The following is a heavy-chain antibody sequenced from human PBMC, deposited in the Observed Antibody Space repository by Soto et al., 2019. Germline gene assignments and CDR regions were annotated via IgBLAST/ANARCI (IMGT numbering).Heavy chain of an antibody. V-gene: IGHV1-69*01. Sequence: QVQLVQSGAEVKKPGSSVKVSCKVSGGTFSNYAFSWVRQAPGQGLEWMGGIIPLLGTPRYTQRFQGRVTITADESTRTAYMEMSRLRFEDTAVFFCARGPYDDFVAAFEFGGQGNLVSVSS. CDR1: GGTFSNYA. D-gene: IGHD4-17*01. CDR3: ARGPYDDFVAAFEF. J-gene: IGHJ4*02. CDR2: IIPLLGTP.